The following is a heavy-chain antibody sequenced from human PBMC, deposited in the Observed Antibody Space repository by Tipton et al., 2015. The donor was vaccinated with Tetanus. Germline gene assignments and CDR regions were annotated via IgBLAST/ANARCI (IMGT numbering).Heavy chain of an antibody. CDR3: ARGPYNWNDDDYYGMDV. Sequence: GSLRLSCAASGFTFDDYGMSWVRQAPGKGLEWVSGINWNGGSTGYADSVKGRFTISRDNAKNSLYLQMNSLRAEDTALYHCARGPYNWNDDDYYGMDVWGQGTTVTVSS. CDR1: GFTFDDYG. J-gene: IGHJ6*02. V-gene: IGHV3-20*01. CDR2: INWNGGST. D-gene: IGHD1-1*01.